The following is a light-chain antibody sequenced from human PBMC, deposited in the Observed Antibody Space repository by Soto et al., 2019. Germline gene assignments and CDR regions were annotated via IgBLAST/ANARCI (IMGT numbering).Light chain of an antibody. CDR3: QQSYSSSTIT. Sequence: DIQLTQSPSALSASVGDRVTMTCRASETISTFLNWYQHKPGKAPKLLISAASRLQSGVPPRFSGSGSGTDFTLTINSLRTEDFASYYCQQSYSSSTITFGPGTRLEIK. CDR1: ETISTF. CDR2: AAS. V-gene: IGKV1-39*01. J-gene: IGKJ5*01.